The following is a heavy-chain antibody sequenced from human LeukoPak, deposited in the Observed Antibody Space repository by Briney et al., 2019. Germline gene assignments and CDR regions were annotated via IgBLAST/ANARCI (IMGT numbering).Heavy chain of an antibody. Sequence: XWXRQXXGKGLEWVSSISRSSSYIYYADSVKGRFTISRDNAKNSLYLQMNSLRAEDTAVYYCARAQYSSGWYDTCFDYWGQGTLVTVSS. CDR2: ISRSSSYI. CDR3: ARAQYSSGWYDTCFDY. D-gene: IGHD6-19*01. J-gene: IGHJ4*02. V-gene: IGHV3-21*01.